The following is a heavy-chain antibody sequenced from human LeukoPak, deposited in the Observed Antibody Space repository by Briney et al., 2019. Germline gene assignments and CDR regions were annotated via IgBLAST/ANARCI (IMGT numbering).Heavy chain of an antibody. CDR3: AKWGDYDILTGYYVSDF. Sequence: GGSLRLSCAASGFIFRNYAMSWVHQAPGKGLEWVSAITGSGDTTYYADSVKGRFTISRDNSKNTLYVEMNTQRAEDTAVYYCAKWGDYDILTGYYVSDFWGQGTLVTVSS. V-gene: IGHV3-23*01. D-gene: IGHD3-9*01. J-gene: IGHJ4*02. CDR1: GFIFRNYA. CDR2: ITGSGDTT.